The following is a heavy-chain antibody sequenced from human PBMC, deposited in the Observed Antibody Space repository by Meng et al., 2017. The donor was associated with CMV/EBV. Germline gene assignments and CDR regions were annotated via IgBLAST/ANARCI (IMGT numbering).Heavy chain of an antibody. CDR3: ARINELNLDY. CDR1: GFSLSTSGMR. Sequence: SGPTLVKPTQTLTLTCTFSGFSLSTSGMRVSWIRQPPGKALEWLARIDWDDDKFYSTSLKTRLTISKDTSKNQVVLTMTNMDPVDTTTYYCARINELNLDYWGQGTLVTVSS. J-gene: IGHJ4*02. D-gene: IGHD1-1*01. V-gene: IGHV2-70D*14. CDR2: IDWDDDK.